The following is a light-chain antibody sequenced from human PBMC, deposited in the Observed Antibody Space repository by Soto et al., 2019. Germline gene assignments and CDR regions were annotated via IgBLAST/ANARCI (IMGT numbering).Light chain of an antibody. J-gene: IGLJ1*01. CDR1: NGHAGGYTY. CDR3: SSYTSNSTRV. Sequence: QSVLTQPASVSWSPVQSVAISCSGTNGHAGGYTYGPGYPHNPGTAPNLMIYDVTYRPSVGSDPFSGSMSGSTASLIISALQVEDEAEYYCSSYTSNSTRVFGSGSQVTVL. CDR2: DVT. V-gene: IGLV2-14*03.